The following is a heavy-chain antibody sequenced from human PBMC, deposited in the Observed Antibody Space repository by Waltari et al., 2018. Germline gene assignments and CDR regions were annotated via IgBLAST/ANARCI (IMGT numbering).Heavy chain of an antibody. J-gene: IGHJ4*02. CDR3: AKSRGFEY. CDR1: GFTFSRYW. V-gene: IGHV3-7*01. CDR2: INYDGRQK. Sequence: EVQLVESGGGLVQPGGSLRLSCEASGFTFSRYWMSWVRQTPGKGREWVANINYDGRQKCYVDSVKGRFAISRDNARNSVYLQMNSLRVEDTAVYYCAKSRGFEYWGQGALITVSS. D-gene: IGHD3-10*01.